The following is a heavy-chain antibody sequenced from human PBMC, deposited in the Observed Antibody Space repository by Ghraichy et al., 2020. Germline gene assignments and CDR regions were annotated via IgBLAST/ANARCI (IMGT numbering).Heavy chain of an antibody. J-gene: IGHJ5*02. D-gene: IGHD6-13*01. CDR1: GYTFDDYA. V-gene: IGHV3-43*02. Sequence: GGSLRLSCAASGYTFDDYAMHWVRQAPGKGLEWVSLISGDGGSTYYADSVKGRFTISRDNSKNSLYLQMNSLRTEDTALYYCAKDRPSSSWYWFDPWGQGTLVTVSS. CDR2: ISGDGGST. CDR3: AKDRPSSSWYWFDP.